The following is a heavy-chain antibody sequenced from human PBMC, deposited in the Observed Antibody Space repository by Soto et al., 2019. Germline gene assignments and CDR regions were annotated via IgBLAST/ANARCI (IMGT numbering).Heavy chain of an antibody. CDR2: INQSGSP. CDR3: AGLGMVAAHREFDP. Sequence: QVQLQESGPGLVKPSGTLSLTCAVSSVTISSSNWWTWVRQPPGKGLEWIGEINQSGSPNYNPSRRSRVTMSVDKSKTQFFLKLSAVTAADTAIYYCAGLGMVAAHREFDPWGQGTLVTVSS. V-gene: IGHV4-4*02. J-gene: IGHJ5*02. D-gene: IGHD2-15*01. CDR1: SVTISSSNW.